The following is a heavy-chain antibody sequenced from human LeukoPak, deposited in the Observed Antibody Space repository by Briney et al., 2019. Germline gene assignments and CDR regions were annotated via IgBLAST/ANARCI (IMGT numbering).Heavy chain of an antibody. CDR2: ISGDGGST. J-gene: IGHJ4*02. CDR1: GYTFDDYA. CDR3: AKDSSKLRLIVVAH. D-gene: IGHD3-22*01. Sequence: PGGSLRLSCADSGYTFDDYAMHWVRQAPGKGLEWVSLISGDGGSTYYADSVKGRFTISRDNSKNSLYLQMNSLRTEDTALYYCAKDSSKLRLIVVAHWGQGTLVTVSS. V-gene: IGHV3-43*02.